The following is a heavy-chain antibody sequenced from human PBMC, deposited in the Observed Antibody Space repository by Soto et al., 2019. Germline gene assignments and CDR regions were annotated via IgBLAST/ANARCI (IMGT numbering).Heavy chain of an antibody. CDR1: GGSVSSGSYY. CDR2: IYYSGST. V-gene: IGHV4-61*01. D-gene: IGHD5-12*01. CDR3: ARGNRDGYNLVDFDY. Sequence: QVPLQESDPGLVKPAETLSLTCTVSGGSVSSGSYYWSWIRQPPGKGLEWIGYIYYSGSTNYNPSLKSRVTISVDTSKNQFSLKLSSVTAADTAVYYCARGNRDGYNLVDFDYWGQGTLVTVSS. J-gene: IGHJ4*02.